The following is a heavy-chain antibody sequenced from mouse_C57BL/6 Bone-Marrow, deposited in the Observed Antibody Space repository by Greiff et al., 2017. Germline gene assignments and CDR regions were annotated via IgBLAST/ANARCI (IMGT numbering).Heavy chain of an antibody. CDR2: IYPGSGNT. J-gene: IGHJ4*01. V-gene: IGHV1-66*01. CDR3: ARERLRYYYAMDY. Sequence: LVESGPELVKPGASVKISCKASGYSFTSYYIHWVKQRPGQGLEWIGWIYPGSGNTKYNEKFKGKATLTADTSSSTAYMQLSSLTSEDSAVYYCARERLRYYYAMDYWGQGTSVTVSS. CDR1: GYSFTSYY. D-gene: IGHD2-4*01.